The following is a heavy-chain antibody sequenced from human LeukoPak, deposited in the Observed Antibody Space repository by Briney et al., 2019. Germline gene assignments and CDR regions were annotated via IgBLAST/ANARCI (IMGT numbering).Heavy chain of an antibody. D-gene: IGHD3-22*01. J-gene: IGHJ4*02. V-gene: IGHV3-23*01. CDR1: GFTFSSYG. Sequence: GGSLRLSCAASGFTFSSYGMSWVRQAPGKGLEWVSAISGSGGSTYYADSVKGRFTISRDNSKNTLYLQMNSLRAEDTAVYYCAKDLYYYDSSGYFDYWGQGTLVTVSS. CDR3: AKDLYYYDSSGYFDY. CDR2: ISGSGGST.